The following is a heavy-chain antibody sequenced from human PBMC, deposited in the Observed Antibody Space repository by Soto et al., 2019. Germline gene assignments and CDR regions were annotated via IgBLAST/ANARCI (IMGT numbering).Heavy chain of an antibody. J-gene: IGHJ6*01. CDR1: S. D-gene: IGHD3-16*01. Sequence: SVRRIRKTTGKGLEWVSYISSSSSTIYYADSVKGRFTISRDNAKNSLYLQMNSLRDEDTAVYYFAGHYDYTWGSSLMDLWGQGTTVTVSS. CDR2: ISSSSSTI. CDR3: AGHYDYTWGSSLMDL. V-gene: IGHV3-48*02.